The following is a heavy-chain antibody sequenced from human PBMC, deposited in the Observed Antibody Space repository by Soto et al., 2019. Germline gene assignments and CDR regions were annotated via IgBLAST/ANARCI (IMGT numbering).Heavy chain of an antibody. CDR3: ARLQTTTSGATVGGVDY. CDR1: GGSISSSSYY. V-gene: IGHV4-39*01. Sequence: QLQLQESGPGLVKPSETLSLTCTVSGGSISSSSYYWGWIRQPPGKGLEWIGSIYYSGSTYYNPSRKSRVPISVDTSKNQFSLKLSSVTAADTAVYYCARLQTTTSGATVGGVDYWGQGTLVTVSS. D-gene: IGHD4-17*01. CDR2: IYYSGST. J-gene: IGHJ4*02.